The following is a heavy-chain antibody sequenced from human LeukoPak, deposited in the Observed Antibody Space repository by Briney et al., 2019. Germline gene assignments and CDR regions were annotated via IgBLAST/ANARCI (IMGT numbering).Heavy chain of an antibody. CDR2: IYHSGSP. Sequence: SSETLSLTCAVSGGSISSNNWWGWVRQPPGKGLEWIGEIYHSGSPNYNPSLKSRVTISVDKSRNHFSLNLSSVTAADTAVYYCARVNINNWHSCDYWGQGTLVTVSS. D-gene: IGHD1-1*01. J-gene: IGHJ4*02. V-gene: IGHV4-4*02. CDR1: GGSISSNNW. CDR3: ARVNINNWHSCDY.